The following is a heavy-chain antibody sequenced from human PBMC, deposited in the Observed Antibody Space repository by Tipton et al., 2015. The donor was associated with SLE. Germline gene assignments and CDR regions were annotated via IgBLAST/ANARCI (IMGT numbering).Heavy chain of an antibody. D-gene: IGHD2-21*02. CDR1: GASITSGAFS. J-gene: IGHJ6*02. Sequence: TLSLTCAVSGASITSGAFSWSWIRQPPGKGLEWIGYIYHSGSAYYNPSLKSRVTISVDRSKNQFSLKVGSVTAADTAVYYCARGMVTWRGAILGVDVWGQGTTVNVSS. V-gene: IGHV4-30-2*01. CDR2: IYHSGSA. CDR3: ARGMVTWRGAILGVDV.